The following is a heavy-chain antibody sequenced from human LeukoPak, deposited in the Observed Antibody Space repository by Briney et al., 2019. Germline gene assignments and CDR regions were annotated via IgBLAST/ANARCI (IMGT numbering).Heavy chain of an antibody. CDR3: ARDPPVEYSSSPDAFDI. Sequence: PGGSLRLSCAASGFTFSSYSMNWVRQAPGKGLEWVSSISSSSSYIYYADSVKGRFTISRDNAKNSLYLQMNSLRAEDTAVYYCARDPPVEYSSSPDAFDIWGQGTMVTVSS. D-gene: IGHD6-6*01. CDR1: GFTFSSYS. V-gene: IGHV3-21*01. J-gene: IGHJ3*02. CDR2: ISSSSSYI.